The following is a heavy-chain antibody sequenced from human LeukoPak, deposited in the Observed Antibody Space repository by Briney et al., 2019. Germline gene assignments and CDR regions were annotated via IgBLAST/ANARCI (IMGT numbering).Heavy chain of an antibody. CDR3: ARAILELPGTGTYFDY. J-gene: IGHJ4*02. CDR1: GFTFSDYY. CDR2: ISSSGSTI. Sequence: GGSLRLSCAASGFTFSDYYMSWIRQAPGKGLEWVSYISSSGSTIYYADSVKGRFTISRDNAKNSLYLQMNSLRAEDTAVYYCARAILELPGTGTYFDYWGQGTLVTVSS. V-gene: IGHV3-11*04. D-gene: IGHD1-7*01.